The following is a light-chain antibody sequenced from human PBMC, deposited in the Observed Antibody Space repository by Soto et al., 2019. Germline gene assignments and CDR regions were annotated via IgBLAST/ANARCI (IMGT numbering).Light chain of an antibody. CDR1: QSVRDNY. V-gene: IGKV3-20*01. Sequence: EIVLTQSPNTVSLSPGERVTLSCRASQSVRDNYLAWYHQKPGQAPRLLIYGASTRATDIPDRFSGSGSGTDFSLTINSLEPEDFAVYYCQQYGTSLYTFGQVTNLEIK. CDR2: GAS. CDR3: QQYGTSLYT. J-gene: IGKJ2*01.